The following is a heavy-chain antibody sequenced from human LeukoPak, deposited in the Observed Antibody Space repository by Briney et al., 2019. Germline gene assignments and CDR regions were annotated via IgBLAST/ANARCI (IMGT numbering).Heavy chain of an antibody. CDR3: ATKRDTRGYDY. Sequence: ASVTVSCKASGYTFTDYYIYWVPQAPGKGLEWMGRLDPEDGKTIYAKKFQGRVTLTADTSTDTAYMELSSLRSEDTAMFYCATKRDTRGYDYWGQGTLVTVSS. V-gene: IGHV1-69-2*01. CDR1: GYTFTDYY. J-gene: IGHJ4*02. D-gene: IGHD3-22*01. CDR2: LDPEDGKT.